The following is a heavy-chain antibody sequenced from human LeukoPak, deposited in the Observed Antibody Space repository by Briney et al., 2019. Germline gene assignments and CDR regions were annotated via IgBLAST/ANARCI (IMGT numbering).Heavy chain of an antibody. CDR3: ARALTMIANAVGY. Sequence: GASVKVSCKAFGYTFTGYYMHWVRQAPGQGLEWMGWINPNSGGTNYAQKFQGRVTMTRDTSISTAYMELSRLRSDDTAVYYCARALTMIANAVGYWGQGTLVTVSS. CDR1: GYTFTGYY. V-gene: IGHV1-2*02. J-gene: IGHJ4*02. D-gene: IGHD3-22*01. CDR2: INPNSGGT.